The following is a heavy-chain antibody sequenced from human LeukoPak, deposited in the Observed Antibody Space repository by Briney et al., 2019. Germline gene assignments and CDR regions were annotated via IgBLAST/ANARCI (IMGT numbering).Heavy chain of an antibody. Sequence: GGSLRLSCAASGFTFSNYAMHWVRQARGKGLEWVAVIWHDGSDKYYADSVKGRFTISRDNSTNTLYLQMNSLRAEDTAVYYCXXXXSDNSGHDYGVTYWGQGTLVTVSA. D-gene: IGHD5-12*01. CDR3: XXXXSDNSGHDYGVTY. J-gene: IGHJ4*02. V-gene: IGHV3-33*01. CDR2: IWHDGSDK. CDR1: GFTFSNYA.